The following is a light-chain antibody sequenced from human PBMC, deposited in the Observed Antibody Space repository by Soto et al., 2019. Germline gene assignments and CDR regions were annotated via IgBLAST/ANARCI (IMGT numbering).Light chain of an antibody. CDR2: GNS. J-gene: IGLJ3*02. Sequence: QSVLTPPPSVSGAPGQRVTISCTGSSSNIGAGYDVHWYQPLPGTAPKLLIYGNSNRPSGVPDRFSGSKSGTSASLAITGLQAEDAADYYCQSYDSSLRGSVFGGGTKLTVL. V-gene: IGLV1-40*01. CDR1: SSNIGAGYD. CDR3: QSYDSSLRGSV.